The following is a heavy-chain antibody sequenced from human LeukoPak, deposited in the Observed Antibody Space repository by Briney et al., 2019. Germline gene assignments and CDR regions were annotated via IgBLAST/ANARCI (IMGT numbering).Heavy chain of an antibody. CDR3: ARGVGQQKPFDY. CDR1: GFTFTDYY. J-gene: IGHJ4*02. V-gene: IGHV3-11*06. D-gene: IGHD6-13*01. CDR2: ISSDSIYT. Sequence: GGSLRLSCAASGFTFTDYYMSWIRQAPGKGLEWVSYISSDSIYTSYTDSVKGRFTISRDNAKNSLYLQMNSLRAEDTAVYYCARGVGQQKPFDYWGQGTLVTVSS.